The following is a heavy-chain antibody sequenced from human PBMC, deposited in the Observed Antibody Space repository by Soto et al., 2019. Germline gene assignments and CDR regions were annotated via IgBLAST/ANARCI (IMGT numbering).Heavy chain of an antibody. Sequence: ASVKVSCKVSGYTLTELSMHWVRQAPGKGLEWMGGFDPEDGETIYAQKFQGRVTMTEDTSTDTAYMELSSLRSEDTAVYYCATDRVLRYFDWYRSGAFDIWGQGTMVTVSS. V-gene: IGHV1-24*01. D-gene: IGHD3-9*01. CDR3: ATDRVLRYFDWYRSGAFDI. J-gene: IGHJ3*02. CDR1: GYTLTELS. CDR2: FDPEDGET.